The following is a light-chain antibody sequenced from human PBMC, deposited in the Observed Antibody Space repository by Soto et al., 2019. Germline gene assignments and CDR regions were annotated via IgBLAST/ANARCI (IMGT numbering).Light chain of an antibody. J-gene: IGLJ2*01. V-gene: IGLV2-11*01. Sequence: QSVLTQPRSVSGSPGQSVTISCTGTNSDIGDYNSVSWYQQYPGKAPKLMVYDVSKRPSGVPDRFSGSKSGSTASLTISGLQAEDEADYYCCSYAGNYIVVFGGGTKLTVL. CDR1: NSDIGDYNS. CDR3: CSYAGNYIVV. CDR2: DVS.